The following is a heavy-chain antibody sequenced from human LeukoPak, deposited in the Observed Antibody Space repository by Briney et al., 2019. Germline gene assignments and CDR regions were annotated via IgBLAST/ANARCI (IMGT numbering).Heavy chain of an antibody. CDR1: GFTFNDYA. Sequence: GGSLRLSCAASGFTFNDYAMYCVRAAPGRGREWVILISYDGYDKSYADSVRGRFPISRDNSRNTLYLQMDRLTSEDTAVYYCARDFFPVVDSTWYEFGYWGQGTLVTVSS. CDR3: ARDFFPVVDSTWYEFGY. D-gene: IGHD2-21*01. CDR2: ISYDGYDK. V-gene: IGHV3-30-3*01. J-gene: IGHJ4*02.